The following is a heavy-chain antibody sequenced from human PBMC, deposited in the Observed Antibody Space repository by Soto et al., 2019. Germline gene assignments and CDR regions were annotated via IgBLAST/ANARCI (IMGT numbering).Heavy chain of an antibody. CDR3: ARDGGGFGELLLNSYDAFDL. Sequence: QEQLVESGGGVVQPGTSLRLSCTASGFSFSTYAMYWVRQAPGKGLEWVAIISHDGSNAQYADSVKGRFTVARDNSKNTLYLQMHSLTAEDTAVYYCARDGGGFGELLLNSYDAFDLWGQGKLVTVSS. D-gene: IGHD3-10*01. J-gene: IGHJ3*01. CDR2: ISHDGSNA. V-gene: IGHV3-30*04. CDR1: GFSFSTYA.